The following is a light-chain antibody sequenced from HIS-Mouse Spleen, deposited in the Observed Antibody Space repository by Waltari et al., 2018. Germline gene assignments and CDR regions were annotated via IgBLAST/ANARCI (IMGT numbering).Light chain of an antibody. J-gene: IGLJ1*01. Sequence: QSALTQPRSVSGSPGKSVTIPCTGTSSDVGGYHYFSWYQQHPGKAPKLIIYDVSKRPSGVPDRFSGSKSGNTASLTISGLQAEDEADYYCCSYAGSYTGVFGTGTKVTVL. V-gene: IGLV2-11*01. CDR1: SSDVGGYHY. CDR3: CSYAGSYTGV. CDR2: DVS.